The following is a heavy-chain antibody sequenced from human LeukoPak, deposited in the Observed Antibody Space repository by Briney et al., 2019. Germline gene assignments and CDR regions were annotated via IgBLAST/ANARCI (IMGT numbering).Heavy chain of an antibody. J-gene: IGHJ4*02. V-gene: IGHV5-10-1*01. CDR1: GYRFTSYW. D-gene: IGHD6-13*01. CDR3: ARPESIAAAGTPFDY. Sequence: GESLKISFKGSGYRFTSYWISWVRPMPGKGLEWMGRIDPSDSYTNYSPSFQGHVTISADKSISTAYLQWSSLKASDTAMYYCARPESIAAAGTPFDYWGQGTLVTVSS. CDR2: IDPSDSYT.